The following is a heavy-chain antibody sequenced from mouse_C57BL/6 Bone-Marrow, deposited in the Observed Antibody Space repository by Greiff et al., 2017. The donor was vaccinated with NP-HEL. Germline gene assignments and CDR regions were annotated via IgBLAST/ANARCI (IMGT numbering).Heavy chain of an antibody. CDR3: ARETLTTVGYYYAMDY. J-gene: IGHJ4*01. V-gene: IGHV1-81*01. CDR2: IYPRSGNT. Sequence: QVQLQQSGAELARPGASVKLSCTASGYTFTSYGISWVKQRTGQGLEWIGEIYPRSGNTYYNEKFKGKATLTADKASSTAYMELRSLTSEDSAVYFCARETLTTVGYYYAMDYWGQGTSVTVSS. CDR1: GYTFTSYG. D-gene: IGHD1-1*01.